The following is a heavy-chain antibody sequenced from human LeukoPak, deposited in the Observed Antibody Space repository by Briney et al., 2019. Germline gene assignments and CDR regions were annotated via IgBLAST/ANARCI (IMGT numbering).Heavy chain of an antibody. CDR3: SLGYCSSTSCYGIHYYYYYGMDV. J-gene: IGHJ6*02. Sequence: PVKVSCKASGGTFSSYAISWVRQAPGQGLEWMGGIIPIFGTANYAQKFQGRVTITADESTSTAYMELSSLRSEDTAVYYCSLGYCSSTSCYGIHYYYYYGMDVWGQGTTVTVSS. D-gene: IGHD2-2*01. CDR2: IIPIFGTA. CDR1: GGTFSSYA. V-gene: IGHV1-69*01.